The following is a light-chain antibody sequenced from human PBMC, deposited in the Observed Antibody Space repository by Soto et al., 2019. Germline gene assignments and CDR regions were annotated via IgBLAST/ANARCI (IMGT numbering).Light chain of an antibody. J-gene: IGKJ2*01. CDR1: QDISNY. CDR2: DAS. CDR3: QQYGSSYT. Sequence: DIQMTQSPSSLSASVGDRVTITCQASQDISNYLNWYQQKPGKAPKLLIYDASNLETGVPSRFSGSGSGTDFTFTISSLQPEDIAVYYCQQYGSSYTFGQGTKLEIK. V-gene: IGKV1-33*01.